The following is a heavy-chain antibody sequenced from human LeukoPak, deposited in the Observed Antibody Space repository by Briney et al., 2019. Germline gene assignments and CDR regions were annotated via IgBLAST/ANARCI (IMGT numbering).Heavy chain of an antibody. D-gene: IGHD4-17*01. CDR1: GGSISSYY. J-gene: IGHJ4*02. CDR2: IYYSGST. V-gene: IGHV4-59*01. Sequence: PSETLSLTCTVSGGSISSYYWSWIRQPPGKGLEWIGYIYYSGSTNYNPSLKSRVTRSVDTSKNQFSLKLSSVTAADTAVYYCARTLYGDYDMDYWGQGTLVTVSS. CDR3: ARTLYGDYDMDY.